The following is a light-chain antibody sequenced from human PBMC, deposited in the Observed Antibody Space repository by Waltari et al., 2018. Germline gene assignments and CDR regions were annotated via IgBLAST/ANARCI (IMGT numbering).Light chain of an antibody. Sequence: QSVLPHPPSVSGTPGQRVSTSCYGSSSNIGSQSVTWSQQVPGTAPKLRIHSNNQRPSVVPDRFSGSKSGTSASLAISGLQSEDEADYYCATWDDSLNGLFGGGTKLTVL. CDR3: ATWDDSLNGL. J-gene: IGLJ2*01. CDR2: SNN. V-gene: IGLV1-44*01. CDR1: SSNIGSQS.